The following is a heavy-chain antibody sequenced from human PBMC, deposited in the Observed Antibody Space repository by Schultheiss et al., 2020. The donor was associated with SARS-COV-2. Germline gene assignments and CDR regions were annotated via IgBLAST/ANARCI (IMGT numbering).Heavy chain of an antibody. CDR2: ISYDGSNK. CDR1: GFTFSSYG. Sequence: GGSLRLSCAASGFTFSSYGMHWVRQAPGKGLEWVAVISYDGSNKYYADSVKGRFTISRDNSKNTLYLQMNSLRAEDTAVYYCARVRDYAQYDAFDIWGQGTMVTVSS. D-gene: IGHD4-17*01. CDR3: ARVRDYAQYDAFDI. J-gene: IGHJ3*02. V-gene: IGHV3-30*03.